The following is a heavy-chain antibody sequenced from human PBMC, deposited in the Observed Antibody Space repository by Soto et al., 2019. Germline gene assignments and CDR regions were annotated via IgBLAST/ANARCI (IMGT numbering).Heavy chain of an antibody. D-gene: IGHD5-12*01. Sequence: EVHLVESGGGLVKPGGSLRLSCTASGFNFKDFTMNWVRQAPGMGLEWVSTISSSGSFKYYADSMDGRFTISRDKAKNSLYLQLTSLRGEDTAVYYCARDDLYDSTGYDSWGQGTLVTVFS. CDR1: GFNFKDFT. CDR2: ISSSGSFK. V-gene: IGHV3-21*01. J-gene: IGHJ5*02. CDR3: ARDDLYDSTGYDS.